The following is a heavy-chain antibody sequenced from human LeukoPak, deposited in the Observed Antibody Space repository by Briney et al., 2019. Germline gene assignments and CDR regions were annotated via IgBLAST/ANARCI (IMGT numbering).Heavy chain of an antibody. J-gene: IGHJ4*02. CDR3: ARVSTGSSSWYADY. Sequence: PSETLSLTCTVSGGSISSGGYYWSWIRQPPGKGLEWIGYIYHSGSTYYNPSLKSRVTISVDRSKNQFSLKLSSVTAADTAVYYCARVSTGSSSWYADYWGQGTLVTVSS. D-gene: IGHD6-13*01. CDR1: GGSISSGGYY. V-gene: IGHV4-30-2*01. CDR2: IYHSGST.